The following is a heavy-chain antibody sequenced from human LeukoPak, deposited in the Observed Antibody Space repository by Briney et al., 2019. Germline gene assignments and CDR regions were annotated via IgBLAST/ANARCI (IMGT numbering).Heavy chain of an antibody. CDR2: ISSSGTTI. CDR1: GFTFSNYE. CDR3: ARYGYAFEL. J-gene: IGHJ3*01. D-gene: IGHD4-17*01. V-gene: IGHV3-48*03. Sequence: GGSLRLSCAASGFTFSNYEMNWVRQAPGKGLEWVSYISSSGTTIHYADSVKGRFTISRDNAKNSLYLQMNTLRADDTAVYYCARYGYAFELWGQGTMVTVSS.